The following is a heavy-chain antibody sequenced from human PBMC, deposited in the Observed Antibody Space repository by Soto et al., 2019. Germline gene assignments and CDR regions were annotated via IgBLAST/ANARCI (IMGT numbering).Heavy chain of an antibody. Sequence: SETLSLTCAVYGGSFSGYYWSWIRQPPGKGLEWIGEINHSGSTNYNPSLKSRVTISVDTSKNHFSLKLSSVTAADTAVYYCARGYCSGGSCYSRTPWGRFDPWGQGTLVTVSS. J-gene: IGHJ5*02. CDR1: GGSFSGYY. CDR3: ARGYCSGGSCYSRTPWGRFDP. V-gene: IGHV4-34*01. D-gene: IGHD2-15*01. CDR2: INHSGST.